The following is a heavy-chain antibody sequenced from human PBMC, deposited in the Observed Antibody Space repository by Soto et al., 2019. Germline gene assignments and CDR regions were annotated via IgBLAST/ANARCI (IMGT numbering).Heavy chain of an antibody. CDR1: GYTFTSYY. J-gene: IGHJ6*02. Sequence: ASVKVSCKASGYTFTSYYMHWVRQAPGQGLEWMGIINPSGGSTTYAQNFQGRVTMTRDTSTSTVYMELSRLISDDTAVYYCARDVRAVAGTSVWDYYYYGMDVSGQGTTVTVS. D-gene: IGHD6-19*01. V-gene: IGHV1-46*01. CDR2: INPSGGST. CDR3: ARDVRAVAGTSVWDYYYYGMDV.